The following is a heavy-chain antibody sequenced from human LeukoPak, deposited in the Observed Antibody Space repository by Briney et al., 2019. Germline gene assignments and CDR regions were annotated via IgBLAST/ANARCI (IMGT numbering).Heavy chain of an antibody. Sequence: PGGSLRLSCAASGFTFDDYGMSWVRQAPGKGLEWVSAISDSGAYTYYADSVKGRFTISRDNSKNTLYLQMNSLRAEDTAVFYCATLPNYSYGHPYYFDYWGQGTLVTVSS. CDR2: ISDSGAYT. J-gene: IGHJ4*02. CDR3: ATLPNYSYGHPYYFDY. D-gene: IGHD5-18*01. CDR1: GFTFDDYG. V-gene: IGHV3-23*01.